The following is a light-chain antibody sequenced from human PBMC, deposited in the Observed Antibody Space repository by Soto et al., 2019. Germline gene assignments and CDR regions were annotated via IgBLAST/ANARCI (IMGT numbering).Light chain of an antibody. J-gene: IGLJ1*01. Sequence: QSALTQPASVSGSPGQSITISCTGTSSDVGSYNLVSWYQQHPGKAPKLMIYEGSKRPSGVSNRFSGSKSGNTASLTISGLQAEDEADYCGGLYAGSSTFPLDVFGTGTKVTVL. CDR2: EGS. CDR1: SSDVGSYNL. V-gene: IGLV2-23*03. CDR3: GLYAGSSTFPLDV.